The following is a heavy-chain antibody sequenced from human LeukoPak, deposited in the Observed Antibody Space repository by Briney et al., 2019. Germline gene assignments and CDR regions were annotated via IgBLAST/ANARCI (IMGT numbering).Heavy chain of an antibody. CDR3: ARGGPMIVVVITKAYYFDY. J-gene: IGHJ4*02. V-gene: IGHV4-34*01. CDR1: GGSFSGYY. D-gene: IGHD3-22*01. Sequence: SETLSLTCAVYGGSFSGYYWSWIRQPPGKGLEWIGEINHSGSTNYNPPLKSRVTISVDTSKNQFSLKLSSVTAADTAVYYCARGGPMIVVVITKAYYFDYWGQGTLVTVSS. CDR2: INHSGST.